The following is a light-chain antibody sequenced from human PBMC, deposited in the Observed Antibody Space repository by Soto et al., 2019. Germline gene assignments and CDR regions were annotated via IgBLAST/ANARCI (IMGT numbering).Light chain of an antibody. CDR3: YSYTGSATAI. CDR1: TSDIGGYNY. V-gene: IGLV2-14*01. Sequence: QSALTQPASVSGSPGQSITISCTGTTSDIGGYNYVSWYQQYPGKAPKLIIYEVRNRPSGVSNRFSASKSGNTASLTISGLQAEDEAVYYCYSYTGSATAIFGGGTKLTVL. J-gene: IGLJ2*01. CDR2: EVR.